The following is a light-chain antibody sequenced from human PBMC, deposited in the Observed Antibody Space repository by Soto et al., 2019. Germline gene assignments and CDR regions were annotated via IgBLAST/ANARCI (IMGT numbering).Light chain of an antibody. CDR2: GAS. CDR3: QQYGTSEII. J-gene: IGKJ5*01. Sequence: ENVLTPSPGTLSFFPGERATLSCRASRSVTNNYLAWHQQKPGQTPRLLIYGASSRATGIPDRFSGSGSGTDFTLTISRLEPEDFAVFFCQQYGTSEIIFGQGTRLEIK. CDR1: RSVTNNY. V-gene: IGKV3-20*01.